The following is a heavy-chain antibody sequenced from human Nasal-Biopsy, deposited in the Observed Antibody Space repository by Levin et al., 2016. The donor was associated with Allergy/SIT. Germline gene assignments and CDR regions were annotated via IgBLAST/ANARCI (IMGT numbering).Heavy chain of an antibody. D-gene: IGHD5-18*01. CDR2: SYSGGST. J-gene: IGHJ5*02. CDR3: ARARKHAGYSHGEDL. Sequence: SETLSLTCTVSGGSISSGPYYWSWIRQPAGKGLEWIGRSYSGGSTNFNPSLMSRVTISVDKSKNHFSLNLTSVTAADTAVYYCARARKHAGYSHGEDLWGQGTPVTVSS. V-gene: IGHV4-61*02. CDR1: GGSISSGPYY.